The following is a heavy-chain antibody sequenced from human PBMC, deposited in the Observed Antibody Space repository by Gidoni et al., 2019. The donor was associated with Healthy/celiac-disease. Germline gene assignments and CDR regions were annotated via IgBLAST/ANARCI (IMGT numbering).Heavy chain of an antibody. CDR1: GGSISSSSYY. V-gene: IGHV4-39*01. CDR2: IYYSGST. J-gene: IGHJ3*02. Sequence: GGSISSSSYYWGWIRQPPGKGLEWIGSIYYSGSTYYNPSLKSRVTISVDTSKNQFSLKLSSVTAADTAVYYCARSGSYYAFDIWGQGTMVTVSS. CDR3: ARSGSYYAFDI. D-gene: IGHD1-26*01.